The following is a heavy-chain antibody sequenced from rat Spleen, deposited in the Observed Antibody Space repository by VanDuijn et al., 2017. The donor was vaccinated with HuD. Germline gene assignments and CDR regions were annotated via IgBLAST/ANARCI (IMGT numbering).Heavy chain of an antibody. Sequence: EVQLVESDGGLVQPGRSLKLSCAASGFTFNNYGMAWVRQAPTKGLEWVATFSYDGFTTYYRDSVRGRFTISSDNTKTTLYLQMDSLRSEDTATYYCTRHDYPGVTTNWFAHWGQGTLVTVSS. D-gene: IGHD1-4*01. V-gene: IGHV5-29*01. J-gene: IGHJ3*01. CDR3: TRHDYPGVTTNWFAH. CDR1: GFTFNNYG. CDR2: FSYDGFTT.